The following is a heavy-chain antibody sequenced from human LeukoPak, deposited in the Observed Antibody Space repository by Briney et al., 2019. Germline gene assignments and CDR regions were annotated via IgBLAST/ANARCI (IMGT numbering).Heavy chain of an antibody. CDR1: GYTFTGYY. J-gene: IGHJ5*02. CDR3: ARVRCSSTSCYENWFDP. V-gene: IGHV1-2*02. Sequence: ASVKVSCKASGYTFTGYYMHWVRQAPGQGLEWMGWINPNSGGTNYARKFQGRVTMTRDTSISTAYMELSRLRSDDTAVYYCARVRCSSTSCYENWFDPWGQGTLVTVSS. D-gene: IGHD2-2*01. CDR2: INPNSGGT.